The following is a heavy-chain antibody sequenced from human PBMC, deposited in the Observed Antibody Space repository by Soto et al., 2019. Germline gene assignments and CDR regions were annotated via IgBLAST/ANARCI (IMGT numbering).Heavy chain of an antibody. CDR1: GFTFSNAW. CDR3: TTDVGYCSVGSCYQGFDY. Sequence: GGSLRLSCAASGFTFSNAWMSWVRQAPGKGLEWVGRIKSKTDGGTTDYAAPVKGRFTISRDDSKNTLYLQMNSLKTEDTAVYYCTTDVGYCSVGSCYQGFDYWGQGALVTVSS. J-gene: IGHJ4*02. D-gene: IGHD2-15*01. CDR2: IKSKTDGGTT. V-gene: IGHV3-15*01.